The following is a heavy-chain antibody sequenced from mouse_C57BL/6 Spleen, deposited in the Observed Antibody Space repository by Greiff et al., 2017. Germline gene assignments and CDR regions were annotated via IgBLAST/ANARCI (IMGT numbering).Heavy chain of an antibody. CDR3: AREGMISPPYWYFDV. J-gene: IGHJ1*03. V-gene: IGHV1-64*01. CDR2: IHPNSGST. CDR1: GYTFTSYW. Sequence: VQLQQSGAELVKPGASVKLSCKASGYTFTSYWMHWVKQRPGQGLEWIGMIHPNSGSTNYNEKFKSKATLTVDKSSSTAYMQLSSLTSEDSAVYYCAREGMISPPYWYFDVWGTGTTVTVSS. D-gene: IGHD2-4*01.